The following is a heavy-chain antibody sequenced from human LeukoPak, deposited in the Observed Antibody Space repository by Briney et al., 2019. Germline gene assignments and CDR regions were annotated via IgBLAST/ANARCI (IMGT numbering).Heavy chain of an antibody. V-gene: IGHV3-23*01. CDR2: LTDSGGTT. CDR1: GFTFSSYA. J-gene: IGHJ3*01. CDR3: ATLNHGDHDAFEG. Sequence: GGSLRLSCVASGFTFSSYAMGWVRQAPGKRPEWVSSLTDSGGTTYYVDSVKGRFTISRDNSKNTLYLHMNSLRAEDTAMYYCATLNHGDHDAFEGWGQGTMVTVSS. D-gene: IGHD1-14*01.